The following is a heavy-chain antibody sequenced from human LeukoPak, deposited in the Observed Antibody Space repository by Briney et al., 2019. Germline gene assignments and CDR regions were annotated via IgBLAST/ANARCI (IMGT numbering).Heavy chain of an antibody. D-gene: IGHD2-15*01. V-gene: IGHV3-53*01. Sequence: GGSLRLSCAASGFTVSSNYMSWVRQAPGKGLEWVSVIYIGGSTYYADSVKGRFTISRDNSKNTLYLQMDSLRAEDTAVYFCARGSLEHIPRYCSGGSCYNFFDYWGQGTLVTVSS. J-gene: IGHJ4*02. CDR3: ARGSLEHIPRYCSGGSCYNFFDY. CDR2: IYIGGST. CDR1: GFTVSSNY.